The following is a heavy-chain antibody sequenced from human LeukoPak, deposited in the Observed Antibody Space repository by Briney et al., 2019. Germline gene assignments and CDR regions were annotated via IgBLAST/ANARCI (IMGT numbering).Heavy chain of an antibody. CDR1: GYTFTSYY. V-gene: IGHV1-46*01. D-gene: IGHD3-22*01. CDR3: ARDSSGYYDY. J-gene: IGHJ4*02. CDR2: INPSGGST. Sequence: ASVKVSCKASGYTFTSYYMHWVRQAPGQGLEWMGIINPSGGSTSYAQKFQGRVTITADESTSTAYMELSSLRSEDTAVYYCARDSSGYYDYWGQGTLVTVSS.